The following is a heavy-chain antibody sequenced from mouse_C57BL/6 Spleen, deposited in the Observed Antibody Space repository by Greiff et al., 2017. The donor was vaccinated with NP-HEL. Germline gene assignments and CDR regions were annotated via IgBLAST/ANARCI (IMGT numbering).Heavy chain of an antibody. CDR1: GYTFTSYW. V-gene: IGHV1-50*01. D-gene: IGHD3-3*01. CDR3: ARERDP. J-gene: IGHJ3*01. CDR2: IDPSDSYT. Sequence: VQLQQPGAELVKPGASVKLSCKASGYTFTSYWMQWVKQRPGQGLEWIGEIDPSDSYTNYNQKFKGKATLTVDTSSSTAYMQLSSLTSEDSAVYYCARERDPWGQGTLVTVSA.